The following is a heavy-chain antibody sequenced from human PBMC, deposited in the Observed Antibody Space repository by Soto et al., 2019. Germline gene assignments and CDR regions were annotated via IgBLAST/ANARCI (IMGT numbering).Heavy chain of an antibody. Sequence: ASVKVSCKASGYTFTSYGISWVRQAPGQGLEGMGWISAYNGNTNYAQKPQGRVTMTTDTSMSTAYMELRSLRSDDTAVYYCARGVWLWAANSNFDYWGQGTLVTVSS. CDR3: ARGVWLWAANSNFDY. CDR2: ISAYNGNT. CDR1: GYTFTSYG. D-gene: IGHD5-18*01. V-gene: IGHV1-18*01. J-gene: IGHJ4*02.